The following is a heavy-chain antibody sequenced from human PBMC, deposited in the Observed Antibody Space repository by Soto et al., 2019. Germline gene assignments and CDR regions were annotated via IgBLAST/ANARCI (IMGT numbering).Heavy chain of an antibody. D-gene: IGHD3-3*01. CDR1: CGSVSGYY. CDR3: ARGPFTIFGVVIIRPYYYYGMDV. Sequence: SETLALTCTFYCGSVSGYYWSWIRQAPGNGRDWIGEINHSGSTNYNPSLKSRVTISVDTSKNQFSLKLSSVTAADTAVYYCARGPFTIFGVVIIRPYYYYGMDVWGQGTTVTVSS. V-gene: IGHV4-34*01. CDR2: INHSGST. J-gene: IGHJ6*02.